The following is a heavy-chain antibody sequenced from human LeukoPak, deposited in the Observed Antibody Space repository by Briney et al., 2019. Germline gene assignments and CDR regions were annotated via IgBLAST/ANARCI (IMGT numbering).Heavy chain of an antibody. CDR2: INHSGST. J-gene: IGHJ4*02. CDR1: GGSFSGYY. D-gene: IGHD6-19*01. CDR3: ASRYSSDKYYFDY. Sequence: SETLSLTCGVYGGSFSGYYWSWIRQPPGKGLEWIGEINHSGSTNYNPSLKSRVTISVDTSKNQFSLKLSSVTAADTAVYYCASRYSSDKYYFDYWGQGTLVTVSS. V-gene: IGHV4-34*01.